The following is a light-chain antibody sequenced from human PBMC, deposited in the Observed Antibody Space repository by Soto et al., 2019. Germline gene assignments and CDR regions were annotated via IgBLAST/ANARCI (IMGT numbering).Light chain of an antibody. CDR3: QEYDGYLWT. Sequence: DIQMTQSPSTLSASVGDRVTITCRASQSLSRWLAWYQQKPGTAPKLLIYDASILQSGVPSRFSGSGSGTEFTLTISSLQPDDFATYYCQEYDGYLWTFGQGTKVEIK. CDR1: QSLSRW. J-gene: IGKJ1*01. V-gene: IGKV1-5*01. CDR2: DAS.